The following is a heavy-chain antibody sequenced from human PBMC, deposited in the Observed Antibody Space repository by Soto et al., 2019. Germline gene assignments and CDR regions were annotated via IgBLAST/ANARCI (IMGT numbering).Heavy chain of an antibody. J-gene: IGHJ6*02. Sequence: QVQLVESGGGVVQPGRSLRLSCAASGFTFSNYGIHWVRQAPGKGLEWVAVISYDGRNKHYADSVKGRLTISRDNSKNTLDLQMNSLRAEDTAVYYCAKDSYGMDIWGQGTTVTVSS. CDR2: ISYDGRNK. CDR3: AKDSYGMDI. V-gene: IGHV3-30*18. CDR1: GFTFSNYG.